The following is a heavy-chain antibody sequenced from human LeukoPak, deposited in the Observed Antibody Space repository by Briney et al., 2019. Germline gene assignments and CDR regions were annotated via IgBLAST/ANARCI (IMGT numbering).Heavy chain of an antibody. D-gene: IGHD4-17*01. CDR3: ARGPYYGENEYFDY. CDR1: GFIFSNYW. Sequence: PGGSLRLSCAASGFIFSNYWMHWVRQAPGKGLVWVSRINIDESSTTYADSVKGRFTISRDNAKNTLYLQMNSLRAEDTALYYCARGPYYGENEYFDYWGQGNVHTLSS. CDR2: INIDESST. V-gene: IGHV3-74*01. J-gene: IGHJ4*02.